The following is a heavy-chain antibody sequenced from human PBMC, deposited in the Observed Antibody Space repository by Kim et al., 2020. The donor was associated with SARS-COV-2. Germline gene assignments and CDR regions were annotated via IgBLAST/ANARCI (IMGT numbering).Heavy chain of an antibody. V-gene: IGHV4-39*01. CDR3: ARPLLLREGPGWFDP. D-gene: IGHD2-15*01. J-gene: IGHJ5*02. Sequence: PSLKSRFTTSVDTSKNQSSLKLSSVTAEDTAVYYCARPLLLREGPGWFDPWGQGTLVTVSS.